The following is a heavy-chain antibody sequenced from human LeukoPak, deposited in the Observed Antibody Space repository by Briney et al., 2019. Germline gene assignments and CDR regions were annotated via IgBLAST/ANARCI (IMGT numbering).Heavy chain of an antibody. CDR1: VFIVSTKY. CDR3: ARDYDATSGSLGDY. J-gene: IGHJ4*02. V-gene: IGHV3-53*01. D-gene: IGHD3-10*01. CDR2: IYNDGTT. Sequence: GGSLRLSCAASVFIVSTKYMSWFRQAPGKGREWVSLIYNDGTTYYAESVKGRLTISRDNTKNTLYLQRNSPRAEDAAVYYCARDYDATSGSLGDYWGQGTLVTVSS.